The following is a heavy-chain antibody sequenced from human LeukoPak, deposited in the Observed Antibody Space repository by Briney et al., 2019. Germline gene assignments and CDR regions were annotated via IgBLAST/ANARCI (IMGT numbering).Heavy chain of an antibody. CDR2: IYYSGST. Sequence: SEALSLTCTVSGGSISSYYWSWIRQPPGKGLEWIGYIYYSGSTNYNPSLKSRVTISVDTFKNQFSLKLSSVTAADTAVYYCARGAVAVGIDYWGQGTLVTVSS. D-gene: IGHD6-19*01. CDR1: GGSISSYY. J-gene: IGHJ4*02. CDR3: ARGAVAVGIDY. V-gene: IGHV4-59*01.